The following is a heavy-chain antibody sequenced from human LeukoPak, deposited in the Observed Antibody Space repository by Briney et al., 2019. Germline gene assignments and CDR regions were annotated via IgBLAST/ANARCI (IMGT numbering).Heavy chain of an antibody. CDR2: ISSSGSTI. D-gene: IGHD2-2*01. Sequence: PGGSLRLSCAASGFTFSSYGMSWVRQAPGKGLEWVSYISSSGSTIYYADSVKGRFTISRDNAKNSLYLQMNSLRAEDTAVYYCARESRYCSSTSCHYLDYWGQGALVTVSS. V-gene: IGHV3-48*04. J-gene: IGHJ4*02. CDR3: ARESRYCSSTSCHYLDY. CDR1: GFTFSSYG.